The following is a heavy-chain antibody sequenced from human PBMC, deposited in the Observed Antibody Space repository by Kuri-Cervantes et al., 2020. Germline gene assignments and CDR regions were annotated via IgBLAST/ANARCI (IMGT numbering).Heavy chain of an antibody. CDR3: ARDMVRGVIITLHFDY. CDR1: GYTFTGYY. J-gene: IGHJ4*02. D-gene: IGHD3-10*01. V-gene: IGHV1-2*02. Sequence: ASVKVSCKASGYTFTGYYMHWVRQAPGQGLEWMGWINPNSGGTNYAQKFQGRVTMTRDTSIRTAYMELSRLRSDDTAVYYCARDMVRGVIITLHFDYWGQGTLVTVSS. CDR2: INPNSGGT.